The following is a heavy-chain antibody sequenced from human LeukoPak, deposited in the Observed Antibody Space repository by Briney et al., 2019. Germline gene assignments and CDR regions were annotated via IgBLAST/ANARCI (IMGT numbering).Heavy chain of an antibody. Sequence: GGSLRLSCAASGFTFSSYDMHWVRQATGKGLEWVSAIGTAGDTYYPGSVKGRFTISRENAKNSLYLQMNSLRAGDTAAYYCARGSYGGYYYGMDVWGQGTTVTVSS. V-gene: IGHV3-13*01. D-gene: IGHD4-23*01. CDR1: GFTFSSYD. CDR2: IGTAGDT. J-gene: IGHJ6*02. CDR3: ARGSYGGYYYGMDV.